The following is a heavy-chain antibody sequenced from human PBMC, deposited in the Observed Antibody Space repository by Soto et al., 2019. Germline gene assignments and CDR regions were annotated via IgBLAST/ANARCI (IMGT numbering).Heavy chain of an antibody. D-gene: IGHD3-3*01. CDR1: GGSFSGYY. CDR2: INHSGST. V-gene: IGHV4-34*01. Sequence: SETLSLTCAVYGGSFSGYYWSWIRQPPGKGLEWIGEINHSGSTNYNPSLKSRVTISVDTSKNQFSLKLSSVTAADTAVYYCARWARQSGNYYFDYWGQGTLVTVSS. CDR3: ARWARQSGNYYFDY. J-gene: IGHJ4*02.